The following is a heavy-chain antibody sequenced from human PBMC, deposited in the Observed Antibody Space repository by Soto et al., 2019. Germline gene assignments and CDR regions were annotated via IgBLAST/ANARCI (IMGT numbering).Heavy chain of an antibody. V-gene: IGHV5-51*01. CDR2: IYPGDSDT. J-gene: IGHJ4*02. Sequence: GESLKMYCKGSGYSFTNYWIGWVGQMPGTGLDWMGIIYPGDSDTRYSPSFQGQDTLSADKSVSTAYQQWSSLYVSDTVMYYCTRRACCGGDCFSNFDYWGQGTLVTVSS. CDR3: TRRACCGGDCFSNFDY. CDR1: GYSFTNYW. D-gene: IGHD2-21*02.